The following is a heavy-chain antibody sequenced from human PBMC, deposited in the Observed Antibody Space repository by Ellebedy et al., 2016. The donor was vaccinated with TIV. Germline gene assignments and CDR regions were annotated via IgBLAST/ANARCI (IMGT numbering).Heavy chain of an antibody. D-gene: IGHD2-8*01. V-gene: IGHV3-7*01. J-gene: IGHJ4*02. CDR3: ARDMGYCTNGVCYTFSFGY. CDR2: IKQDGSEK. Sequence: GGSLRLSCAASGFTFSSYWMSWVRQAPGKGLEWVANIKQDGSEKYYVDSVKGRFTISRDNAKNSLYLQMNSLRAEDTAVYYCARDMGYCTNGVCYTFSFGYWGQGTLVTVSS. CDR1: GFTFSSYW.